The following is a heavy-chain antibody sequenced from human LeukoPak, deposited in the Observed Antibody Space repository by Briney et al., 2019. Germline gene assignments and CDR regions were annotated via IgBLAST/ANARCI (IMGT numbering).Heavy chain of an antibody. CDR3: ARDTAMARRIDY. V-gene: IGHV4-39*07. CDR2: IYYSGST. CDR1: GGSISSSSYY. J-gene: IGHJ4*02. D-gene: IGHD5-18*01. Sequence: SETLSLTCTVSGGSISSSSYYWGWIRQPPGKGLEWIGSIYYSGSTYYNPSLKSRVTISVDTSKNQFSLKLSSVTAADTAVYYCARDTAMARRIDYWGQGTLVTVSS.